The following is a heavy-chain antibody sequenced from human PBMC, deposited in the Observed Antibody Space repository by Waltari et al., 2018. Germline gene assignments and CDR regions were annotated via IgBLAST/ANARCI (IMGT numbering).Heavy chain of an antibody. Sequence: EVQLVEPGGGLAQPGGSLPVPCAAPGPPSRDYWMNRVRQAPGRGLEWVAIINRDGGEKKYVDSVKGRFTISRDNAKNSLYLQMNSLRAEDTAVYYCVGGLGWLPDYWGQGTLVTVSP. D-gene: IGHD5-12*01. CDR3: VGGLGWLPDY. J-gene: IGHJ4*02. V-gene: IGHV3-7*01. CDR1: GPPSRDYW. CDR2: INRDGGEK.